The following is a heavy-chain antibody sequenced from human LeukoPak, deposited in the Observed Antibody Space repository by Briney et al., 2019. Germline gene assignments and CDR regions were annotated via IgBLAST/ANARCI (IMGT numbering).Heavy chain of an antibody. J-gene: IGHJ3*02. CDR2: ISYDGSNK. CDR3: AKRGPDQTRAFDI. CDR1: GFTFSSYG. V-gene: IGHV3-30*18. Sequence: GRSLRLSCAASGFTFSSYGMHWVRQAPGKGLEWVAVISYDGSNKYYADSVKGRFTISRDNSKNTLYLQMNSLRAEDTAVYYCAKRGPDQTRAFDIWGQGTMVTVSS. D-gene: IGHD2-2*01.